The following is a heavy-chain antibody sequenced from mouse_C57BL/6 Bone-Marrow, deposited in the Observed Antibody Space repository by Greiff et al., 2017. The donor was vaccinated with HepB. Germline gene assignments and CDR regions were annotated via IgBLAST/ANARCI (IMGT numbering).Heavy chain of an antibody. Sequence: VQLQQPGAELVKPGASVKMSCKASGYTFTSYWITWVKQRPGHGLEWIGDIYPGNGSTNYNEKFKSKATLTVDTSTSTAYMQLNSLTSEDSAVYYCARDYYFGMGYWGQGTTLTVSS. CDR1: GYTFTSYW. CDR2: IYPGNGST. J-gene: IGHJ2*01. CDR3: ARDYYFGMGY. D-gene: IGHD1-1*01. V-gene: IGHV1-55*01.